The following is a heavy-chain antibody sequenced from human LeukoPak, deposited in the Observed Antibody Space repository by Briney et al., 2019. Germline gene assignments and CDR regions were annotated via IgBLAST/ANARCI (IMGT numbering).Heavy chain of an antibody. J-gene: IGHJ4*02. CDR3: AKDRGYCTNGICPRVYFDY. CDR2: IYSGGST. D-gene: IGHD2-8*01. Sequence: GGSLRLSCAVSGFTVSSNYMSWVRQAPGKGLEWVSIIYSGGSTYYADSVKGRFTISRDNSKNTLYLQMNSLRAEDTAVYYCAKDRGYCTNGICPRVYFDYWGQGTLVTVSS. CDR1: GFTVSSNY. V-gene: IGHV3-53*01.